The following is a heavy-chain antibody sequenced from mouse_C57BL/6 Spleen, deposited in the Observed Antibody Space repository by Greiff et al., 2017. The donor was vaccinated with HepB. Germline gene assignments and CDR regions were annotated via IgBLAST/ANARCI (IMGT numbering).Heavy chain of an antibody. D-gene: IGHD1-1*01. V-gene: IGHV1-50*01. CDR1: GYTFTSYW. J-gene: IGHJ2*01. CDR3: GRWGTVVAIDY. CDR2: IDPSDSYT. Sequence: QVQLQQPGAELVKPGASVKLSCKASGYTFTSYWMQWVKQRPGQGLEWIGEIDPSDSYTNYNQKFKGKATLTVDTSSSTAYMQLSSLTSEDSAVYYCGRWGTVVAIDYWGQGTTLTVSA.